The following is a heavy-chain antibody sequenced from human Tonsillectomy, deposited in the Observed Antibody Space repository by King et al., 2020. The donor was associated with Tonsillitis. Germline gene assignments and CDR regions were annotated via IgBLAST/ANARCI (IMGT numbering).Heavy chain of an antibody. D-gene: IGHD3-10*01. CDR3: ARYTYYYGSGSYYPDS. Sequence: QLQLQESGPGLVKPSQTLSLTCTVSGDSISSGSYYWSWIRQPAGKELEWIGRIYTSGSTNYNPSLKSRVNISVDTSENQFSLKLSSGTAADTAVYYCARYTYYYGSGSYYPDSWGQGTLVTVSS. J-gene: IGHJ4*02. CDR1: GDSISSGSYY. CDR2: IYTSGST. V-gene: IGHV4-61*02.